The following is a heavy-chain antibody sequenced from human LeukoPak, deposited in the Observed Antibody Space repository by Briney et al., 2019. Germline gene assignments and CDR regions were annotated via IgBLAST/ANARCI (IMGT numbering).Heavy chain of an antibody. D-gene: IGHD3-3*01. J-gene: IGHJ4*02. Sequence: GGSLRLSCAASGFTFSNYWINWVRQAPGKGLEWVANMNEYGSEKYYVDSVRGRFTISRDNAENSLFLQMNSLRAEDTAVYYCARHVRFEGVDYWGQGTLVTVSS. V-gene: IGHV3-7*01. CDR3: ARHVRFEGVDY. CDR1: GFTFSNYW. CDR2: MNEYGSEK.